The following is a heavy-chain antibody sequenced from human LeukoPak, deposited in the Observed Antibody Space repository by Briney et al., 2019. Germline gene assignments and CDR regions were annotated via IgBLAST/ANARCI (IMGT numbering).Heavy chain of an antibody. CDR2: INHSGST. CDR3: ARGRTIFGVVTMQNFDY. V-gene: IGHV4-34*01. J-gene: IGHJ4*02. D-gene: IGHD3-3*01. Sequence: SETLSLTCAVYGGSFSGYYWSWIRQPPGKGLEWIGEINHSGSTNYNPSLKSRVTISVDTSKNQFSLKLSSVTAADTAVYYCARGRTIFGVVTMQNFDYWGQGTLVTVSS. CDR1: GGSFSGYY.